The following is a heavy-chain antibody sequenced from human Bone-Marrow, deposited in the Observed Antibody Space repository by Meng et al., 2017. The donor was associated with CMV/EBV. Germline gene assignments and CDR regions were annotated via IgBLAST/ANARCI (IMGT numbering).Heavy chain of an antibody. D-gene: IGHD2-2*01. CDR3: SRAYRGARDY. Sequence: GGSLRLSCAASGFTFSSYWMHWVRQAPGKGLVWFSRINSDGSSTSYADSVKGRFTISRDNAKNSLYLQMDDLRAEDTAVNFCSRAYRGARDYWGRGTLVTVSS. J-gene: IGHJ4*02. CDR2: INSDGSST. V-gene: IGHV3-74*01. CDR1: GFTFSSYW.